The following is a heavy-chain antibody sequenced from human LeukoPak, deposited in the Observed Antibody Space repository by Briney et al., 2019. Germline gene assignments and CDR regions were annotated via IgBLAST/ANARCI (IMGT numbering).Heavy chain of an antibody. CDR1: GFTFGSYA. D-gene: IGHD6-19*01. CDR3: AKDSTGVAATDY. CDR2: ISASGGNT. J-gene: IGHJ4*02. Sequence: PGGSLRLSCAASGFTFGSYAMTWVRQAPGQGLEWVSAISASGGNTYYADAVKGRFTISRDNSMYTLYLQINSLRAEDTAVYYCAKDSTGVAATDYWGQGTLVTVSS. V-gene: IGHV3-23*01.